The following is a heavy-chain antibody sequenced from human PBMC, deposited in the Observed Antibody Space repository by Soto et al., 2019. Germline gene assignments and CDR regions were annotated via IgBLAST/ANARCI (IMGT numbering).Heavy chain of an antibody. CDR1: GGSISSSNW. Sequence: NPSETRSLTCAVSGGSISSSNWWSWVRQPPGKWLEWIGEIYHSGSTNYNPSLKSRVTISVDKSKSQFSLKLSSVTAADTAVYYCARDRLSYYDILTGFDYYGMDVWGQGTTVTVSS. D-gene: IGHD3-9*01. J-gene: IGHJ6*02. V-gene: IGHV4-4*02. CDR3: ARDRLSYYDILTGFDYYGMDV. CDR2: IYHSGST.